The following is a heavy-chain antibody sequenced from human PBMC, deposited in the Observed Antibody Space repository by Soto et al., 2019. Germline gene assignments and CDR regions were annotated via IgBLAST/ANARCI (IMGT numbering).Heavy chain of an antibody. Sequence: PSWHLGLICKVSGYSNRHSNYTWSWKRQPPGKGLEWIGYIYYTGATNYNPLLKSRVTISLDTSKNQFSLQLNSVTTADTAVYSCASMDILAGHPFDYWVQGISVAVS. D-gene: IGHD3-9*01. CDR2: IYYTGAT. V-gene: IGHV4-61*01. CDR3: ASMDILAGHPFDY. CDR1: GYSNRHSNYT. J-gene: IGHJ3*01.